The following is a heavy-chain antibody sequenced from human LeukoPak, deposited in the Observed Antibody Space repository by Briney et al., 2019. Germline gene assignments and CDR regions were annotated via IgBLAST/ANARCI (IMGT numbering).Heavy chain of an antibody. V-gene: IGHV3-48*03. CDR2: ISSSGSTI. CDR3: AREILFDY. Sequence: GGSLRLSCAASGFTFSSYEMNWVRQAPGKELEWVSYISSSGSTIYYADSVKGRSTISRDNAKNSLYLQMDSLRAEDTAVYYCAREILFDYWGQGTLVTVSS. J-gene: IGHJ4*02. CDR1: GFTFSSYE.